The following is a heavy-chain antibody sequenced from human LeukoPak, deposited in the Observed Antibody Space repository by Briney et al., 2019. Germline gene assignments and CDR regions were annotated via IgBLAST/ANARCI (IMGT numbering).Heavy chain of an antibody. Sequence: PSETLSLTCTVSGGSISSYYWSWIRQPAGKGLEWIGRIYTSGTTDYNPSLKSRVTMSVDTSKNQFTLELTSVTAIDTAVYYCARVKSGNRSFDIWGQGTMVTVSS. J-gene: IGHJ3*02. CDR3: ARVKSGNRSFDI. V-gene: IGHV4-4*07. D-gene: IGHD5-18*01. CDR2: IYTSGTT. CDR1: GGSISSYY.